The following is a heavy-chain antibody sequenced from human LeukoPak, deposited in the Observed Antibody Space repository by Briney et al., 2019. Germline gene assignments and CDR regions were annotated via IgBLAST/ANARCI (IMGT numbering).Heavy chain of an antibody. J-gene: IGHJ6*02. CDR3: ATTNRFYGMDV. D-gene: IGHD1-14*01. Sequence: SVKVSCKASGGTFINYAITWVRQAPGQGLEWMGRIIPILGIANYAQKFQDRVTITADKSPSTAYMELSSLRSDDTAIYYCATTNRFYGMDVWGQGTTVTVSS. CDR2: IIPILGIA. V-gene: IGHV1-69*04. CDR1: GGTFINYA.